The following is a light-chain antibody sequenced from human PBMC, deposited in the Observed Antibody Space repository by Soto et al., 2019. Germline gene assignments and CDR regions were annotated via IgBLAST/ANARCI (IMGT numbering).Light chain of an antibody. CDR2: RAS. J-gene: IGKJ2*01. V-gene: IGKV3-15*01. CDR1: QSISSN. CDR3: QQSDNWPYT. Sequence: EIVMTQSPATLSVSPGERATLSCRASQSISSNLAWYQQKPGQAPRLLIYRASTRATGIPARFSGSGSGTEFTLTISSLQSEDFAIYYCQQSDNWPYTFGQGTQLEIK.